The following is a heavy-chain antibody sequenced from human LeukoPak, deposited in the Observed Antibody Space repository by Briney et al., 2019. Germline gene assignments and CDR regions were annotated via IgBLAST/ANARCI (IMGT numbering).Heavy chain of an antibody. J-gene: IGHJ4*02. V-gene: IGHV1-58*02. Sequence: GTSVKVSCKASGSTFTSSAMQWVRQARGQRLEWIGWIVVGSGNTNYAQKFQERVTITRDMSTSTAYMELSSLRSEDTAVYYCAADNPLSVLRFYHWGQGTLVTVSS. D-gene: IGHD3-3*01. CDR2: IVVGSGNT. CDR1: GSTFTSSA. CDR3: AADNPLSVLRFYH.